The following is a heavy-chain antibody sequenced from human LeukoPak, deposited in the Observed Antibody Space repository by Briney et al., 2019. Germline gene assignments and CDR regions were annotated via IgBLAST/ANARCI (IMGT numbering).Heavy chain of an antibody. V-gene: IGHV3-33*01. J-gene: IGHJ4*02. CDR3: TTKAEAVAGFHY. CDR1: GFTFSSYG. D-gene: IGHD6-19*01. CDR2: IWYDGSNE. Sequence: GGSLRLSCAASGFTFSSYGMHWVRQAPGKGLEWVAVIWYDGSNEYCADSVKGRFTISRDDSQNTLFLQMHSLKTEDTAVYYCTTKAEAVAGFHYWGQGTLVTVSS.